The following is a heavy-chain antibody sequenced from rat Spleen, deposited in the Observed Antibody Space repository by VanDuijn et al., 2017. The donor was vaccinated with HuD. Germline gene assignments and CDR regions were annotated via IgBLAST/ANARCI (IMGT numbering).Heavy chain of an antibody. CDR2: ISAGGGNT. V-gene: IGHV5-27*01. CDR3: TMGLY. CDR1: GFIFSNYY. Sequence: EVQLVESGGGLVQPGRSLKLSCAASGFIFSNYYMAWVRQAPTKGLEWVAFISAGGGNTHYRDSVKGRFTISRDNAQSTLYLQMDSLRSEDTAIYYCTMGLYWGQGVMVTVSS. D-gene: IGHD4-6*01. J-gene: IGHJ2*01.